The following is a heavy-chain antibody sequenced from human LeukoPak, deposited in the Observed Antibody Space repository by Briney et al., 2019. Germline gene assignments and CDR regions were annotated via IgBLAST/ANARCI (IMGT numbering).Heavy chain of an antibody. J-gene: IGHJ4*02. CDR2: IRGSGGST. CDR3: AKNTIAAADLIDY. D-gene: IGHD6-13*01. V-gene: IGHV3-23*01. CDR1: GFTFSSYG. Sequence: QSGGSLRLSCAASGFTFSSYGMSWVRQAPGKGLEWVSAIRGSGGSTYYADSVKGRFTISRDNSKNTLNLQMNSLRAEDTAVYYCAKNTIAAADLIDYWGQGTLVTVSS.